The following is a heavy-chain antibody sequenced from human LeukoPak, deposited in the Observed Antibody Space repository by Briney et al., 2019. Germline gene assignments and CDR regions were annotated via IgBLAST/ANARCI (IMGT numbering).Heavy chain of an antibody. J-gene: IGHJ3*02. CDR2: ISYDGSNK. D-gene: IGHD5-18*01. CDR1: GFTFSSYD. V-gene: IGHV3-30*01. CDR3: ARATTAMVAGDAFDI. Sequence: GGSLRLSCAASGFTFSSYDMHWVRQAPGKGLEWVAVISYDGSNKYYADSVKGRCTISRDNSKNTLYLQMNSLRAEDTAVYYCARATTAMVAGDAFDIWGQGTMVTVSS.